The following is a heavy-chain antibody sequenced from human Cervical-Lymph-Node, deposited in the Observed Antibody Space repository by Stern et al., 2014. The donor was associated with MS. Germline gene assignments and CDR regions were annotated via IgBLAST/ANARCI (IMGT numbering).Heavy chain of an antibody. J-gene: IGHJ4*02. D-gene: IGHD4-11*01. CDR3: AKEGVYSRRNRYFEY. CDR2: IYNSGLT. V-gene: IGHV4-4*02. CDR1: WGSLSTSNW. Sequence: QLQLQESGPGLVNPSGTLSLTCAASWGSLSTSNWWSWVRQTPGKGLAWIVVIYNSGLTNYSPSLKSRFAISLDKSKCQFSLKVTSVTAYDSAMYYCAKEGVYSRRNRYFEYWGQGILVTVSS.